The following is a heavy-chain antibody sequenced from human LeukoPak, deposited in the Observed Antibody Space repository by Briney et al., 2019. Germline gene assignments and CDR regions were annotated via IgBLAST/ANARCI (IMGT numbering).Heavy chain of an antibody. CDR1: GGSISSYY. J-gene: IGHJ3*02. D-gene: IGHD3-22*01. CDR3: ARELYYDSSDDAFDI. V-gene: IGHV4-59*12. Sequence: SETLSLTCTVSGGSISSYYWSWIRQPPGKGLEWIGYIYYSGSTNYNPSLKSRVTISVDTSKNQFSLKLSSVTAADTAVYYCARELYYDSSDDAFDIWGQGTMVTVSS. CDR2: IYYSGST.